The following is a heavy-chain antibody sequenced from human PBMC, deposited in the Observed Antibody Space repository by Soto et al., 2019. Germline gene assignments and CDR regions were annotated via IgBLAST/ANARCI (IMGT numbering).Heavy chain of an antibody. CDR1: GITLSSYS. V-gene: IGHV3-30-3*01. Sequence: PWGSLRLSRAASGITLSSYSMQLVRQAPGNGLEWVAVISYDGSNKYYADSVKGRFTISRDNSKNTLYLQMNSLRAEDTAVYYCARGGYTFGHTFDYWGQGTLVTVSS. J-gene: IGHJ4*01. CDR3: ARGGYTFGHTFDY. D-gene: IGHD5-18*01. CDR2: ISYDGSNK.